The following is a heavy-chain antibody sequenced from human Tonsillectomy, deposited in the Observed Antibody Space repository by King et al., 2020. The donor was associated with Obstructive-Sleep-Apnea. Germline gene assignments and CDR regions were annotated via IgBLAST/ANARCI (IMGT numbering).Heavy chain of an antibody. CDR1: GFTFSISA. CDR3: AKLPGVVIPEYFDY. J-gene: IGHJ4*02. D-gene: IGHD3-22*01. CDR2: ISGSGGGT. Sequence: VQLVESGGGLVQPGGSLRLSCAASGFTFSISAMSWVRQAPGKGLEWVSGISGSGGGTYYAKSVQGRFTISRDNSKKTLYLQMNSLRAEDTAVYYCAKLPGVVIPEYFDYWGQGTLVTVSS. V-gene: IGHV3-23*04.